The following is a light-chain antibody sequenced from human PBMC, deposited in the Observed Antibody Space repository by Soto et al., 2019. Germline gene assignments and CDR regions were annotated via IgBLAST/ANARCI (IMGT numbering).Light chain of an antibody. CDR2: EVS. J-gene: IGLJ1*01. V-gene: IGLV2-14*01. CDR1: SSDVGRYNY. CDR3: SSYTSTTTRCV. Sequence: QSALTQPASVSGSPGQSITISCTGTSSDVGRYNYVSWYQQHPGKAPKLMIYEVSNRPSGVSNRFSGSKSGNTASLTISGLQAEDEADYYCSSYTSTTTRCVFGSGTKLTVL.